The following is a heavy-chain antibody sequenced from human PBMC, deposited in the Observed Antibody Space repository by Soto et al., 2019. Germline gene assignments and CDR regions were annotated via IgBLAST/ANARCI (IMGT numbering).Heavy chain of an antibody. Sequence: QVQLVQSGAEVKKPGSSVKVSCKASGGTFSSYTISWVRQAPGQGLEWMGRIIPILGIANYAQKFQGRVTITADKSTNTAYMELSSLRSEDTAVYYCARSGAYGAWYFDLWGRGTLVTVSS. CDR3: ARSGAYGAWYFDL. V-gene: IGHV1-69*02. D-gene: IGHD4-17*01. CDR1: GGTFSSYT. J-gene: IGHJ2*01. CDR2: IIPILGIA.